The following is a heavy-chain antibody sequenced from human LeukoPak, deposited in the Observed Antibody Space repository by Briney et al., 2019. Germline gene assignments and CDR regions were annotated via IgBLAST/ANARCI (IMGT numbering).Heavy chain of an antibody. CDR1: GLTFSSSW. CDR3: ASKAVTYYYDY. V-gene: IGHV3-7*05. D-gene: IGHD4-17*01. J-gene: IGHJ4*02. CDR2: INNDGSGT. Sequence: GGSLRLSCAASGLTFSSSWMTWVRQAPGKGLEWVATINNDGSGTYYVDSVEGRFTNSRDNAKNSLFLQMNSLRAEDTAVYYCASKAVTYYYDYWGQGTLVIVSS.